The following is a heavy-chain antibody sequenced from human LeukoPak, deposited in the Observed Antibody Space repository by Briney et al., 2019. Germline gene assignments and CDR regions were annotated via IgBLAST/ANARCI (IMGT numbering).Heavy chain of an antibody. V-gene: IGHV1-18*01. J-gene: IGHJ6*03. CDR1: GYTFTSYG. Sequence: ASVKVSCKTSGYTFTSYGISWVRQATGQGLEWMGWISAYNGNTNYAQKLQGRVTMTTDTSTSTAYMELRNLRSDDTAVYYCARAVDSNYVGGYYYYYYYMDVWGKGTTVTVSS. CDR3: ARAVDSNYVGGYYYYYYYMDV. CDR2: ISAYNGNT. D-gene: IGHD4-11*01.